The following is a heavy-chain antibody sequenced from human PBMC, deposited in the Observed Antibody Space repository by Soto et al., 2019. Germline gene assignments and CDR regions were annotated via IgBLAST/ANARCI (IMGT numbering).Heavy chain of an antibody. CDR1: GFTFSSYA. J-gene: IGHJ6*02. V-gene: IGHV3-23*01. Sequence: GESLKISCAASGFTFSSYAMSWVRQAPGKGLEWVSAISGSGGSTYYADSVKGRFTISRDNSKNTLYLQMNSLRAEDTAVYYCAKVYYDFWSGYYPYYYGMDVWGQGTTVTVSS. CDR3: AKVYYDFWSGYYPYYYGMDV. CDR2: ISGSGGST. D-gene: IGHD3-3*01.